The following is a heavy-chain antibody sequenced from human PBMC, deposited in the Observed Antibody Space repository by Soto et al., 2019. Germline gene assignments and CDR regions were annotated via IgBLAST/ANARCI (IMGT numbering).Heavy chain of an antibody. CDR3: ARAPGGTVVSYYFDY. CDR2: IYYSGST. J-gene: IGHJ4*02. D-gene: IGHD2-15*01. Sequence: SETLSLTCTVSGGSISSGGYYWSWIRQHPGKGLEWIGYIYYSGSTYYNPSLKNRVTISVDTSKNQFSLKLSSVTAADTAVYYCARAPGGTVVSYYFDYWGQGTLVTVSS. CDR1: GGSISSGGYY. V-gene: IGHV4-31*03.